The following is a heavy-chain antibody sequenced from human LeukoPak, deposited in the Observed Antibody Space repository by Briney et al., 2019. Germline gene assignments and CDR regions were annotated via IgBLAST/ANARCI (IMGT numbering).Heavy chain of an antibody. CDR3: AKEVSIISRGLDY. J-gene: IGHJ4*02. CDR2: ISGSGGRT. Sequence: GESLRLSCAASGFTFSSYGMSWVRQAPGKGLEWVSAISGSGGRTYYADSVKGRVTISRDNSKNTLYLQMNSLRAEDTAVYYCAKEVSIISRGLDYWGQGILVTVSS. CDR1: GFTFSSYG. D-gene: IGHD2-21*01. V-gene: IGHV3-23*01.